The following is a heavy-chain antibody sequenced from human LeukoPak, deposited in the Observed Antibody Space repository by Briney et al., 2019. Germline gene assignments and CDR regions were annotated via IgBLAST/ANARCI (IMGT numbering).Heavy chain of an antibody. CDR3: ARVTGYMVEDYFDS. V-gene: IGHV4-4*03. J-gene: IGHJ4*02. Sequence: KPPGTLSLTCAVSSGSIFSSNWWSWVRKPPGKGLEWIGQIFHSGSTSYSPSLKSRVTISVDTSKNQFSLRLRSVTAADTAVYYCARVTGYMVEDYFDSWGQGTLVTVSS. CDR1: SGSIFSSNW. D-gene: IGHD6-13*01. CDR2: IFHSGST.